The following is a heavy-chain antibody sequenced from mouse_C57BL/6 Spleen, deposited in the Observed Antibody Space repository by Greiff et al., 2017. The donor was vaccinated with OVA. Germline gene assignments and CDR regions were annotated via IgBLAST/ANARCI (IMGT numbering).Heavy chain of an antibody. CDR3: ARRGDSSGPFAY. CDR2: IYPRSGNT. V-gene: IGHV1-81*01. D-gene: IGHD3-2*02. CDR1: GYTFTSYG. J-gene: IGHJ3*01. Sequence: QVQLQQSGAELARPGASVKLSCKASGYTFTSYGISWVKQRTGQGLEWIGEIYPRSGNTYYNEKFKGKATLTADKSSSTAYMELRSLTSEDSAVYFCARRGDSSGPFAYWGQGTLVTVSA.